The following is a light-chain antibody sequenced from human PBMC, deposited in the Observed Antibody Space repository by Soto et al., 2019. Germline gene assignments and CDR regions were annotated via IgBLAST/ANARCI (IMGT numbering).Light chain of an antibody. Sequence: QSALTQPGSVSGIAGQSITISCTGTSSDVGGYKYVSWYQQHPGKAPKLLMYDVRYRPSGVSNRYSGSKSGTTASLTISGLQPEDEADYYCSSYTNTNPRVFGGGTKLTVL. V-gene: IGLV2-14*01. CDR1: SSDVGGYKY. CDR2: DVR. CDR3: SSYTNTNPRV. J-gene: IGLJ3*02.